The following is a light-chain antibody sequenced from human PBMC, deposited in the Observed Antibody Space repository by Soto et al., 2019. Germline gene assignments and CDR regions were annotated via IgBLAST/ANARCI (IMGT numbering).Light chain of an antibody. CDR1: QSVSSNY. CDR2: GAS. J-gene: IGKJ5*01. Sequence: EIVLTQSPGTLSLSPGERATLSCRARQSVSSNYLAWYQQKPGQPPRLLIYGASYRATGIPDRFSGGGSGTDFTLTISRLEPEDFTVYYCQHYSSSPPAITFGQGTRLEIK. V-gene: IGKV3-20*01. CDR3: QHYSSSPPAIT.